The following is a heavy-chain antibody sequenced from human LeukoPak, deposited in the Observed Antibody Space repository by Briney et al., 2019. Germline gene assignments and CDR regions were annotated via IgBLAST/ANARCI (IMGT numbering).Heavy chain of an antibody. CDR2: IYYSGST. D-gene: IGHD5/OR15-5a*01. CDR1: GGSINSGSYY. V-gene: IGHV4-61*01. Sequence: SETLSLTCTVSGGSINSGSYYWSWIRQPPGKGLEWIGYIYYSGSTNYNPSLKSRVTISVDTSKNQFSLRLDSVTAADTAMYYCARDFSVWGQGTLVTVSS. J-gene: IGHJ4*02. CDR3: ARDFSV.